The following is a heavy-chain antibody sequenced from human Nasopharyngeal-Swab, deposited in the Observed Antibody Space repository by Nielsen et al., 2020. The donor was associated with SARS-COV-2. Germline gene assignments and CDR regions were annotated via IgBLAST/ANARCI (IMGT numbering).Heavy chain of an antibody. CDR2: IIPIFGTA. CDR3: ARDKEAGYYYYYGMDV. Sequence: SVKVSCKASGGTFSSYAISWVRQAPGQGLEWMGGIIPIFGTANYAQKLQGRVTMTTDTSTSTAYMELRSLRSDDTAVYYCARDKEAGYYYYYGMDVWGQGTTVTVSS. D-gene: IGHD6-13*01. CDR1: GGTFSSYA. V-gene: IGHV1-69*05. J-gene: IGHJ6*02.